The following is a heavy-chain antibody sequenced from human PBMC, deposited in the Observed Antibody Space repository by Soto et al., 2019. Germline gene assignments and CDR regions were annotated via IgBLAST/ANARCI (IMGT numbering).Heavy chain of an antibody. D-gene: IGHD2-15*01. Sequence: EVQLVESGGGLVQPGGSLRLSCAASGFIFSTYWMSWLRQAPGKGLEWVASIKQDGSEKDYVDSVKGQFTISRDNAKNSLFLQMNSLRVEDTAVYYCAGARWTSTPFDHWGQGTLVTVSS. J-gene: IGHJ4*02. CDR1: GFIFSTYW. CDR2: IKQDGSEK. CDR3: AGARWTSTPFDH. V-gene: IGHV3-7*04.